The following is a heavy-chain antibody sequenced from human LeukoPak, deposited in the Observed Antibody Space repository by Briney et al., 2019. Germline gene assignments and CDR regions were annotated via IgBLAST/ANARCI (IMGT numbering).Heavy chain of an antibody. CDR2: INHSGST. D-gene: IGHD6-13*01. J-gene: IGHJ3*02. CDR1: GGSFSGYY. V-gene: IGHV4-34*01. Sequence: PLETLSLTCAVYGGSFSGYYWSWLRQPPGKGLEWIGEINHSGSTNYNPSLKSRVTISVDTSKNQFSLKLSSVAAADTAVYYCARAKQQLVDDAIDIWGQGTMVTVSS. CDR3: ARAKQQLVDDAIDI.